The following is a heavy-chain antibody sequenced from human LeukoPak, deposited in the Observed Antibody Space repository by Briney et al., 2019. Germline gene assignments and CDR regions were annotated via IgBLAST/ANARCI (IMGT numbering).Heavy chain of an antibody. CDR1: GFTFSSSA. CDR2: IGGGGTGT. CDR3: AKELESWEIFEY. V-gene: IGHV3-23*01. D-gene: IGHD1-26*01. Sequence: GGSLRLSCAASGFTFSSSAMTWVRQAPGKGLEWVSGIGGGGTGTHYADSVKGRLTVSRDNSRNTLYLQMNSLRAEDTALYYCAKELESWEIFEYWGQGTLVTVYS. J-gene: IGHJ4*02.